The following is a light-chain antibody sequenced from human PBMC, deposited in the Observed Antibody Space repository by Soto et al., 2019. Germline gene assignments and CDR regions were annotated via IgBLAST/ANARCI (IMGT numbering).Light chain of an antibody. Sequence: DIQMTQSPSTLSASVGDRVTITSRASQSISTWLAWYQQKPGKAPKVLIYDASSLASGVPSRFSGSGSGTEFTLTISSLQPDDFATYYCQQYNSHFGGGTKVDIK. CDR1: QSISTW. J-gene: IGKJ4*01. CDR2: DAS. V-gene: IGKV1-5*01. CDR3: QQYNSH.